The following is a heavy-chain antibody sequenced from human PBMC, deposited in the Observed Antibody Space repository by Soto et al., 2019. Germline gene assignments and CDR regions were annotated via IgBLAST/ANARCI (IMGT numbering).Heavy chain of an antibody. Sequence: PSETLSLTCTVSGGSISSGSYYWSWIRQHPGKGLEWIGYIYYSGSTYYNPSPKSRVTISVDSSKNQFSLKLSSVTAADTAVYYCARDGCSGGSCYNSFDYWGQGTLVTVSS. CDR3: ARDGCSGGSCYNSFDY. J-gene: IGHJ4*02. V-gene: IGHV4-31*03. CDR1: GGSISSGSYY. D-gene: IGHD2-15*01. CDR2: IYYSGST.